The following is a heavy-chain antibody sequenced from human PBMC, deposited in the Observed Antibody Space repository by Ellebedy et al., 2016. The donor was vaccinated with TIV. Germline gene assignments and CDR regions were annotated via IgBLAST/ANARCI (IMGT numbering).Heavy chain of an antibody. CDR3: ARHYYGSGSHLHSGGDYYYGMDV. CDR1: GGSISSYY. J-gene: IGHJ6*02. V-gene: IGHV4-59*01. Sequence: SETLSLTCTVSGGSISSYYWSWIRQPPGKGLEWIGYIYYSGSTNYNPSLKSRVTISVDTSKNQFSLKLSSVTAADTAVYYCARHYYGSGSHLHSGGDYYYGMDVWGQGTTVTVSS. D-gene: IGHD3-10*01. CDR2: IYYSGST.